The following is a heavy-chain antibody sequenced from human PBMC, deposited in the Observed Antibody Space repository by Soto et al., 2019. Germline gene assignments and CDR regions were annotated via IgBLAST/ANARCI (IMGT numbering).Heavy chain of an antibody. J-gene: IGHJ4*02. D-gene: IGHD1-26*01. CDR2: ISGSGGNT. CDR1: GFTFSSYA. CDR3: AKGNSGSYF. Sequence: EVQLLESGGGLVQPGGSLRLSCAASGFTFSSYAMNWVRQAPGKGLEWVSGISGSGGNTYYADSVKGRFTISGDNSKNALYLQMNSLRAEDTVVYYCAKGNSGSYFGGQGTLVTVSS. V-gene: IGHV3-23*01.